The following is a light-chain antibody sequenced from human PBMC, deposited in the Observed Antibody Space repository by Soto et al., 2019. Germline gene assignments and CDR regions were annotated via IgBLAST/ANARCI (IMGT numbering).Light chain of an antibody. CDR3: QQFGSSPPYT. CDR1: QSVSSSY. CDR2: GAS. J-gene: IGKJ2*01. V-gene: IGKV3-20*01. Sequence: EIVLTQSPGTLSLSPGERATLSCRASQSVSSSYLAWYQHKPGQAPRLLIYGASSRATGIPDRFSGSGSGTDFTLTISRLETEDFAVYYCQQFGSSPPYTFGQGTKLDIK.